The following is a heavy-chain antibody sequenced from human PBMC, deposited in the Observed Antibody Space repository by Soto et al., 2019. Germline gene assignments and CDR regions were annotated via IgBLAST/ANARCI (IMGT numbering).Heavy chain of an antibody. V-gene: IGHV3-23*05. CDR2: IDNSGGIT. CDR3: AKGGYNYEYYYFGMDV. Sequence: GGSLRLSCAASGFTFSTYAMSWVRQAPGKGLEWVSTIDNSGGITYYADSVKGRFTISRDNSKNTLYLQMNSLRAEDTAVYYCAKGGYNYEYYYFGMDVWGQGTTVTVSS. D-gene: IGHD5-18*01. J-gene: IGHJ6*02. CDR1: GFTFSTYA.